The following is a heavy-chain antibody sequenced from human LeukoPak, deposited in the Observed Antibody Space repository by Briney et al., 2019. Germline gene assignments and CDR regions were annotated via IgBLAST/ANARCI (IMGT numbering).Heavy chain of an antibody. Sequence: ASVKVSCKASGYTFSGYYMHWVRQAPGQGLEWMGWINPNSGGTNYAQKFQGRVTMTRDTSISTAYMELRSLRSDDTAVYYCARGKRGSSSWYYWFDPWGQGTLVTVSS. CDR2: INPNSGGT. D-gene: IGHD6-13*01. CDR3: ARGKRGSSSWYYWFDP. CDR1: GYTFSGYY. J-gene: IGHJ5*02. V-gene: IGHV1-2*02.